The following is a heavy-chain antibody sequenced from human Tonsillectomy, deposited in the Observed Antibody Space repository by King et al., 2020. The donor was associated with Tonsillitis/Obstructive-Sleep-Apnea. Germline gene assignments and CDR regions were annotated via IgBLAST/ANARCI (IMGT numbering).Heavy chain of an antibody. Sequence: VQLVESGGGLVQPGGSLRLSCAASGFTFSSYWMHWVRQAPGKGLVWVSRINSDGSSTSYADSVKGRFTISRDNAKNTLYLQMNSLRAEDTAVYYCAREGATLHWYFDLWRRGTLVTVSS. D-gene: IGHD4/OR15-4a*01. J-gene: IGHJ2*01. CDR2: INSDGSST. CDR3: AREGATLHWYFDL. V-gene: IGHV3-74*01. CDR1: GFTFSSYW.